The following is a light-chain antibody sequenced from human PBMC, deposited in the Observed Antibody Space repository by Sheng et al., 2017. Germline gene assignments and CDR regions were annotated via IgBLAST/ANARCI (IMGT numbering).Light chain of an antibody. V-gene: IGKV1-5*03. Sequence: DIQMTQSPSSLSASVGDRVTLTCRASQTIHTWLAWYQQKPGKAPKLLIYKASSLESGVPSRFSGSGSGTEFTLTISSLQPVDFATYYCQQYNRYPRTFGQGTKVEIK. CDR1: QTIHTW. CDR2: KAS. CDR3: QQYNRYPRT. J-gene: IGKJ1*01.